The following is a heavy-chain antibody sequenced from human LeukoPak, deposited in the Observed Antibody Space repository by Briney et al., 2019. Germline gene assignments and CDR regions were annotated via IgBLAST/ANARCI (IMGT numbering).Heavy chain of an antibody. J-gene: IGHJ5*02. V-gene: IGHV3-23*01. CDR3: AKDHSSSSLPNWFDP. D-gene: IGHD6-6*01. CDR2: ISGSGGST. CDR1: GFTFSSYA. Sequence: GGSLRLSCAASGFTFSSYAMSWVRQAPGKGLEWVSAISGSGGSTYYADSVKGRFTISRDNSKNTLYLQMNSLRAEDTAVYYCAKDHSSSSLPNWFDPWGQGTLVTVSS.